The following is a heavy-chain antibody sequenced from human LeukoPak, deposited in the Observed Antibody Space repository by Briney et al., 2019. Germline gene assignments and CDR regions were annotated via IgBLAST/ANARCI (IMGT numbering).Heavy chain of an antibody. J-gene: IGHJ4*02. CDR2: IHYSGST. V-gene: IGHV4-59*01. Sequence: KTSETLSLTCTVSGGSISSYYWSWVRQPPGKGLEWIGYIHYSGSTSYNPSLKSRVTISVDTSKNQFSLKLNSVTAADTAVYYCARGGVPGGFYGSFDYWGQGTLVSVSS. D-gene: IGHD3-3*01. CDR3: ARGGVPGGFYGSFDY. CDR1: GGSISSYY.